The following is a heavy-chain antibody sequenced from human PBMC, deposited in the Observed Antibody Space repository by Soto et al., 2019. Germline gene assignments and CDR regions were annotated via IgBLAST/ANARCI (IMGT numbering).Heavy chain of an antibody. CDR1: GYTFTSYG. D-gene: IGHD3-10*01. V-gene: IGHV1-18*04. J-gene: IGHJ6*02. Sequence: ASVKVSCKASGYTFTSYGISWVRQAPGQGLEWMGWISAYNGNTNYAQKLQGRVTMTTDTSTSTAYMELRSLRSDDTAVYYCARRRVVRGVMTYTDGMDVRGQGTTVTVSS. CDR3: ARRRVVRGVMTYTDGMDV. CDR2: ISAYNGNT.